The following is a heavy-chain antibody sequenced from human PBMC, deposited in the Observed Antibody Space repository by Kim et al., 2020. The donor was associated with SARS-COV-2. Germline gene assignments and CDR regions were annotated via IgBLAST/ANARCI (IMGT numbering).Heavy chain of an antibody. V-gene: IGHV1-69*04. D-gene: IGHD3-3*01. CDR2: IIPILGIA. Sequence: SVKVSCKASGGTFSSYAISWVRQAPGQGLEWMGRIIPILGIANYAQKFQGRVTITADKSTSTAYMELSSLRSEDTAVYYCARELYEGYGMDVWGQGTTVTVSS. J-gene: IGHJ6*02. CDR3: ARELYEGYGMDV. CDR1: GGTFSSYA.